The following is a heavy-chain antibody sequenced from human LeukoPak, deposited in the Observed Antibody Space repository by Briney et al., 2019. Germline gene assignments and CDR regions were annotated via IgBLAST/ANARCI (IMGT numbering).Heavy chain of an antibody. V-gene: IGHV4-34*01. J-gene: IGHJ4*02. CDR1: GGSFSGYF. CDR3: ARAPIGIVVVIREYFDY. D-gene: IGHD3-22*01. CDR2: INHSGST. Sequence: SETLSLTCAVNGGSFSGYFWSWIRQPPGKGLEWIGEINHSGSTYYNASLKSRVTISVDTSKNQFSLKLSSVTAADTAVYYCARAPIGIVVVIREYFDYWGQGTLVTVSS.